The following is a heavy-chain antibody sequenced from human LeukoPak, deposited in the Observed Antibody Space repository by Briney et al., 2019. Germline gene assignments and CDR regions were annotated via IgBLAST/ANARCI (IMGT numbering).Heavy chain of an antibody. V-gene: IGHV1-46*01. CDR3: ARKVAAAGPINWFDP. Sequence: GASVKVSCKASGYTFTSYYMHWVRQAPGQGLEWMGIINPSGGSTSYAQKFQGRVTMTRDMSTSTVYMELSSLRSEDTAVYYCARKVAAAGPINWFDPWDQGTLVTVSS. J-gene: IGHJ5*02. CDR1: GYTFTSYY. CDR2: INPSGGST. D-gene: IGHD6-13*01.